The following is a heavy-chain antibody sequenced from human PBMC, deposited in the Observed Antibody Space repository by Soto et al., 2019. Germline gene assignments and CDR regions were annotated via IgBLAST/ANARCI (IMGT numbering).Heavy chain of an antibody. J-gene: IGHJ6*02. CDR2: IIPIFGTA. CDR3: ARDQLIDYYYYYGMDV. V-gene: IGHV1-69*13. CDR1: GGTFSSYA. Sequence: GASVKVSCKASGGTFSSYAISWVRQAPGQGLEWMGGIIPIFGTANYAQKFQGRVTITADESTSTAYMELSSLRSEDTAVYYCARDQLIDYYYYYGMDVWGQGTTVTVSS.